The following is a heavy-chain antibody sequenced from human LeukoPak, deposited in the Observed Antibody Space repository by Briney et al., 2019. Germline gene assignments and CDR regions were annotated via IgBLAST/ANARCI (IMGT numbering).Heavy chain of an antibody. J-gene: IGHJ4*02. CDR3: AKDPEGGIVATTQIDY. V-gene: IGHV3-30*18. Sequence: GGSLRLSCAASGFTFSSYGMHWVRQAPGKGLEWVAVISYDGSNKYYADSVKGRFTISRDNSKNTLYLQMSSLRAEDTAVYYCAKDPEGGIVATTQIDYWGQGTLVTVSS. CDR2: ISYDGSNK. CDR1: GFTFSSYG. D-gene: IGHD5-12*01.